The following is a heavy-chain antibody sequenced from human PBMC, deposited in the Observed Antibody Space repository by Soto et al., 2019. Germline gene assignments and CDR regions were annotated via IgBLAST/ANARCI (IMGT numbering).Heavy chain of an antibody. D-gene: IGHD3-10*01. J-gene: IGHJ1*01. V-gene: IGHV4-59*01. CDR1: GGSISSYY. Sequence: QVQLQESGPGLVKPSETLSLTCTVSGGSISSYYWSWIRQPPGKGLEWIGYIYYSGSTNYNPSHKRRVTISVDTSKNQFSLKLSSVTAADTAVYYCASITRGGSFQHWGQGTLVTVSS. CDR3: ASITRGGSFQH. CDR2: IYYSGST.